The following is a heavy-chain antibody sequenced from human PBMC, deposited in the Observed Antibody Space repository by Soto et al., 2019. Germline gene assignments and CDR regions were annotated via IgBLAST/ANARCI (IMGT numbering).Heavy chain of an antibody. J-gene: IGHJ3*02. V-gene: IGHV1-3*04. Sequence: QVNLVQSGAEVKKPGASVKVSCKASGYTFTATAMHSVRQVPGQRFEWMGWIFTDNGDTVYSQNFQGRVTITRDTSANTAYMDLSSLTSEDTAIYYCARGYQGSFDMWGQGTMVTVSS. D-gene: IGHD2-2*01. CDR3: ARGYQGSFDM. CDR2: IFTDNGDT. CDR1: GYTFTATA.